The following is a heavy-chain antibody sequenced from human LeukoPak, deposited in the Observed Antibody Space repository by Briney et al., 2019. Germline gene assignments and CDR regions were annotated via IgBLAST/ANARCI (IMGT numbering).Heavy chain of an antibody. D-gene: IGHD2-2*01. CDR1: GGTFSSYA. CDR3: ARKYEEDAFDI. Sequence: ASVKVSCKASGGTFSSYAISWVRQDPGQGLAWMGRIIPILGIPNYAQKFQGRVTITADKSTSTAYMELSSLRSEDTAVYYCARKYEEDAFDIWGQGTMVTVSS. J-gene: IGHJ3*02. CDR2: IIPILGIP. V-gene: IGHV1-69*04.